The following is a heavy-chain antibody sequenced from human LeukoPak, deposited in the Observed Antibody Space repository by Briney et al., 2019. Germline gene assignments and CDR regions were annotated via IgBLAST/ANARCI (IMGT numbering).Heavy chain of an antibody. CDR3: AREERQGFDY. D-gene: IGHD1-1*01. CDR1: GYNSNELS. J-gene: IGHJ4*02. V-gene: IGHV3-21*01. Sequence: GASVKVSCKVSGYNSNELSMHWVRQAPGKGLEWVSSIGTSSDSIYYADSVKGRFTISRDNAKNSLYLQMNSLRVEDTAVYYCAREERQGFDYWGQGTLVTVSS. CDR2: IGTSSDSI.